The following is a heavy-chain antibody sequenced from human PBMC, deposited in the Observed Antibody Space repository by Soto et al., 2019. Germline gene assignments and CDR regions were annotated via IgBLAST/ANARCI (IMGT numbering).Heavy chain of an antibody. J-gene: IGHJ6*03. CDR2: IYYSGST. V-gene: IGHV4-31*03. Sequence: QVQLQESGPVLVKPSQTLSLTCTVSGGSISSGGYYWSWIRQHPGKGLEWIGYIYYSGSTYYNPSLKSRVTISVDKSKNQFSLKLSSVTAADTAVYYCAREPTRVTTRAYYYYYMDVWGKGTTVTVSS. CDR1: GGSISSGGYY. D-gene: IGHD4-17*01. CDR3: AREPTRVTTRAYYYYYMDV.